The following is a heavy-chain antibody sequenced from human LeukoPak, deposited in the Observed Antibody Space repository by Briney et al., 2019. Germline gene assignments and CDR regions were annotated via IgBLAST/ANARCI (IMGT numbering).Heavy chain of an antibody. Sequence: SSQTLSLTCTVSGGSISSNGYSWSWIRQHPGKGLELSGYIYYSASTYYNPSLKSRVSISVDSSKNQFSLKLSSVTAADTAVYYCARGLKEWLALYHFDYWGQGALVTVSS. J-gene: IGHJ4*02. CDR2: IYYSAST. CDR1: GGSISSNGYS. D-gene: IGHD6-19*01. V-gene: IGHV4-31*03. CDR3: ARGLKEWLALYHFDY.